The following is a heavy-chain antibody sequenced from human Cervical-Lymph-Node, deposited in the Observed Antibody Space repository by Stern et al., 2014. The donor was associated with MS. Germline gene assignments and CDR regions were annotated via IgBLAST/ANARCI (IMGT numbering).Heavy chain of an antibody. CDR3: ARLGDVAK. Sequence: QVQLVQSGPGLVKPSETLSLTCTVSGDSISTYYWSWIRQPPGKGLEWIGYIHHSGNTNSNTSLKSRVTVSVDTSKNQFSLKLNSMTAADTAVYYCARLGDVAKWGQGTLVIVSS. V-gene: IGHV4-59*08. CDR2: IHHSGNT. D-gene: IGHD1-26*01. J-gene: IGHJ4*02. CDR1: GDSISTYY.